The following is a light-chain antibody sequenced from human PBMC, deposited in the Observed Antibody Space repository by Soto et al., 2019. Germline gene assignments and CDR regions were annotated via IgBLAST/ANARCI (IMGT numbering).Light chain of an antibody. V-gene: IGLV7-46*01. CDR2: DTS. J-gene: IGLJ2*01. Sequence: QAVVTQEPSLTVSPGGTVTLTCGSSTGAVTSGHYPYWFQQKPGQAPRTLIYDTSNKHSWTPARFSGSLLGGKVALTLSGAQPEDEAEYYCLLSYSGARPVVFGGGTKVTVL. CDR1: TGAVTSGHY. CDR3: LLSYSGARPVV.